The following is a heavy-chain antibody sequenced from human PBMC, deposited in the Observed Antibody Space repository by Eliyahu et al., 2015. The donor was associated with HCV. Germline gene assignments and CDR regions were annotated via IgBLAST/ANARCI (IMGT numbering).Heavy chain of an antibody. CDR2: ISSSSNEI. CDR3: ARYHSWEEFNIM. CDR1: GFTFNTYS. Sequence: EVQLVESGGGLIKPGGSLRLSCAASGFTFNTYSMNWVRQAPGKGLEWVSSISSSSNEIYYADSVKGRFSISRDNAKSSLYLQMNSLRAEDTAVYYCARYHSWEEFNIMWGQGTLVTVSS. D-gene: IGHD3-16*01. V-gene: IGHV3-21*01. J-gene: IGHJ4*02.